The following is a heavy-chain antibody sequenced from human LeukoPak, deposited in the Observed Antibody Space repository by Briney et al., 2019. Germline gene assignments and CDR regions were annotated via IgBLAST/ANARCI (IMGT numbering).Heavy chain of an antibody. CDR3: ARLDIVVVPAAIGGYYFDY. CDR1: GGSISSSSYY. V-gene: IGHV4-39*01. CDR2: IYYSGST. D-gene: IGHD2-2*02. Sequence: SETPSLTCTVSGGSISSSSYYWGWIRQPPGKGLEWIGSIYYSGSTYYNPSLKSRVTISVDTSKNQFSLKLSSVTAADTAVYYCARLDIVVVPAAIGGYYFDYWGQGTLVTV. J-gene: IGHJ4*02.